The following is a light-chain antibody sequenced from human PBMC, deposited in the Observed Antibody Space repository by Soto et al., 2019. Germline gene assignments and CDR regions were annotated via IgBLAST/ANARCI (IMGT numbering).Light chain of an antibody. CDR3: NSYTTSSTFV. Sequence: QSALTQPPSVSGSPGQSVTISCTGTSSDVGSYNRVSWYQQPPGTAPKLMIYEVSNRPSGVPDRISGSKSGNTASLTISGLQAEDEADYYCNSYTTSSTFVFGGGTKVTVL. CDR2: EVS. CDR1: SSDVGSYNR. J-gene: IGLJ2*01. V-gene: IGLV2-18*02.